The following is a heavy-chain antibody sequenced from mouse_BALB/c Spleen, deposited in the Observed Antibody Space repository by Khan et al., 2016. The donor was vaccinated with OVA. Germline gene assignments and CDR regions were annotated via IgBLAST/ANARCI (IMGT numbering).Heavy chain of an antibody. D-gene: IGHD1-2*01. J-gene: IGHJ2*01. CDR2: ISYSGST. Sequence: EVQLVESGPGLVKPSQSLSLTCTVTGYSITSGYGWNWIRQFPGNKLEWMGYISYSGSTNYNPSLKSRISITRDTSKNQFFLQLNSVNTEETATYYCVRTARIKYWGQGTTLTVSS. CDR3: VRTARIKY. CDR1: GYSITSGYG. V-gene: IGHV3-2*02.